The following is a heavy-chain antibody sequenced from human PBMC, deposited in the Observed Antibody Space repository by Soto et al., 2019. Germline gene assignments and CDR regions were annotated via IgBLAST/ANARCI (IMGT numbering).Heavy chain of an antibody. CDR3: ARGGAMGVDY. V-gene: IGHV3-74*01. Sequence: PGGSLRLSCTASGFTFNTHWMPWVRQAPGKGLVWVSRIYFDGITTNYADFVNGRLTVSRDNGKNTVYLHVNTLRDEETAVYYCARGGAMGVDYWGQGTMVTVYS. D-gene: IGHD2-8*01. J-gene: IGHJ4*02. CDR2: IYFDGITT. CDR1: GFTFNTHW.